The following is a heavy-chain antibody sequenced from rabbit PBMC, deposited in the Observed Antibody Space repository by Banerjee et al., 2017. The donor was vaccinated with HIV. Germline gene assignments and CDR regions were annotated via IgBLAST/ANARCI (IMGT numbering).Heavy chain of an antibody. Sequence: QEQLEESGGGLVKPGASLTLTCKASGFSFSNNYYMCWVRQAPGKGLELIACIYTITGTTWYASWAKGRFTISKTSSTTVTLQMTSLTAADTATYFCARAYGSGSPYYNLWGPGTLVTVS. CDR3: ARAYGSGSPYYNL. J-gene: IGHJ4*01. V-gene: IGHV1S45*01. D-gene: IGHD1-1*01. CDR1: GFSFSNNYY. CDR2: IYTITGTT.